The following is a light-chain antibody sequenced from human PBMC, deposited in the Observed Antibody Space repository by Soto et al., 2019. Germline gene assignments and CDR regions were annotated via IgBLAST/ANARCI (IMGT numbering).Light chain of an antibody. CDR3: QHYGSSPGT. Sequence: IVLTQSPGTLSLSPGERATLSCRASQSLRDTYLAWYQQKPGQAPSRLIYGASSRATGIPDRFSGGGSGTDFHLTISRLEPEDFAVYYCQHYGSSPGTFGQGTKVEIK. CDR2: GAS. CDR1: QSLRDTY. V-gene: IGKV3-20*01. J-gene: IGKJ1*01.